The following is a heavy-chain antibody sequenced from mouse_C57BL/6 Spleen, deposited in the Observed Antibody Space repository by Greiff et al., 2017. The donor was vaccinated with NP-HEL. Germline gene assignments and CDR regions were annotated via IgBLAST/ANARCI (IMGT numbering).Heavy chain of an antibody. CDR1: GYTFTGYW. J-gene: IGHJ3*01. D-gene: IGHD4-1*01. V-gene: IGHV1-9*01. Sequence: QVQLQQSGAELMKPGASVKLSCKATGYTFTGYWIEWVKQRPGHGLEWIGEILPGSGSTNYNEKFKGKATFTADTSSNTAYMQLSSLTTEDSAIYDCAIKEETGTYFAYWGQGTLVTVSA. CDR2: ILPGSGST. CDR3: AIKEETGTYFAY.